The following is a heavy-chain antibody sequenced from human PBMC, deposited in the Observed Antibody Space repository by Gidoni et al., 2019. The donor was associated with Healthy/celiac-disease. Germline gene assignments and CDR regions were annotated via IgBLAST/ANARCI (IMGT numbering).Heavy chain of an antibody. CDR2: IYYSGST. Sequence: QVQLQESGPGLVKPSETLSLTCPVSGGSISSYYWSWIRQPPGKGLEWIGYIYYSGSTNYNPPLKSRVTISVDTSKNQFSLKLSSVTAADTAVYYCARDRYYYDSSGYYNWFDPWGQGTLVTVSS. CDR3: ARDRYYYDSSGYYNWFDP. D-gene: IGHD3-22*01. CDR1: GGSISSYY. V-gene: IGHV4-59*01. J-gene: IGHJ5*02.